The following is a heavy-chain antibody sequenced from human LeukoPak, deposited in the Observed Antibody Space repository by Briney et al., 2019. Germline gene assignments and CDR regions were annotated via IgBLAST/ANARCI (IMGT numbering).Heavy chain of an antibody. V-gene: IGHV3-30*19. Sequence: GGSLRLSCAASGFTFSSYGMHWVRQAPGKGLEWVAVIWYDGSNKYYADSVKGRFTISRDNSKNTLYLQMNSLRAEDTAVYYCAREYSSSSEKVAFDIWGQGTMVTVSS. J-gene: IGHJ3*02. D-gene: IGHD6-6*01. CDR1: GFTFSSYG. CDR2: IWYDGSNK. CDR3: AREYSSSSEKVAFDI.